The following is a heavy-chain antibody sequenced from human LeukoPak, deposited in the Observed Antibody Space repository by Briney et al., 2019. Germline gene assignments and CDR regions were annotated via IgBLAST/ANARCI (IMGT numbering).Heavy chain of an antibody. D-gene: IGHD1-26*01. V-gene: IGHV4-61*02. J-gene: IGHJ3*02. CDR2: IYISGST. Sequence: SETLSLTCTVSGGSISSGSYLWGWIRQPAGKGLEWIGRIYISGSTNYNASLKSRVTISIDTSKNQLSLKLSSVTAADTAVYYCARAPHSSGSYSGDAFDIWGQGTMVTVSS. CDR3: ARAPHSSGSYSGDAFDI. CDR1: GGSISSGSYL.